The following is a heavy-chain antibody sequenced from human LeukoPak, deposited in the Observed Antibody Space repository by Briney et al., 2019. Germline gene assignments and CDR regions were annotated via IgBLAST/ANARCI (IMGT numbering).Heavy chain of an antibody. D-gene: IGHD6-13*01. CDR1: GYTLSNHG. V-gene: IGHV1-18*01. CDR2: ISGYNGNT. CDR3: ARDEWQQLVLIEY. Sequence: GASVKVSRKASGYTLSNHGISWVRQAPGQGLEWMGWISGYNGNTNYAQNFQGRVTMTTDTSTSTAYMELRSLRHDDTAIYYCARDEWQQLVLIEYWGQGTLVTVSS. J-gene: IGHJ4*02.